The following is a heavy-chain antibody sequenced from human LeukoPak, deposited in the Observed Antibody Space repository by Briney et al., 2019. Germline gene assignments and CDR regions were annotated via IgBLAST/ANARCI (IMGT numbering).Heavy chain of an antibody. Sequence: SETLSLTCTVSGGSISSSSYYWGWIRQPPGKGLEWIGSIYYSGSTYYNPSLKSRVTISVDTSKNQFSLKLSSVTAADTAVYYCARDARFGEHDYWGQGTLVTVSS. V-gene: IGHV4-39*07. D-gene: IGHD3-10*01. CDR1: GGSISSSSYY. CDR3: ARDARFGEHDY. CDR2: IYYSGST. J-gene: IGHJ4*02.